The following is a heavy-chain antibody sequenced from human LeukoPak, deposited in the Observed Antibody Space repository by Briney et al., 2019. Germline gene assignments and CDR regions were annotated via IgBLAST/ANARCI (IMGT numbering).Heavy chain of an antibody. CDR3: ARADSNLTYYYYMDV. CDR1: GYTFTSYY. CDR2: INPSGGST. V-gene: IGHV1-46*01. D-gene: IGHD1-7*01. J-gene: IGHJ6*03. Sequence: AASVTVSCKASGYTFTSYYMHWVRQAPGQGLEWMGIINPSGGSTSYAQKFQGRVTMTRDMSTSPVYTELSSPSSEDTAVYYCARADSNLTYYYYMDVGGKGTTVTVSS.